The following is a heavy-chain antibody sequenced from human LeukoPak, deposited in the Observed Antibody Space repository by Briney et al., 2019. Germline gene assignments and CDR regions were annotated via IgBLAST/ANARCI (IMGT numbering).Heavy chain of an antibody. V-gene: IGHV3-21*01. CDR2: ISTSSDYI. CDR1: GFTFSSYD. D-gene: IGHD1-26*01. CDR3: GRDLGTEVGATDY. Sequence: GGSLILSCAASGFTFSSYDMNWVRQAPAKGLEWVSSISTSSDYINYADSMKGRFTISRDNARNSLYLQMNSLRAEDTAVYYCGRDLGTEVGATDYWGQGTLVTVSS. J-gene: IGHJ4*02.